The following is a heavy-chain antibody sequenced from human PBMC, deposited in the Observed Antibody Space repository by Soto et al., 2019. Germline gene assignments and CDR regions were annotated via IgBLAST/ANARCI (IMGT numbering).Heavy chain of an antibody. D-gene: IGHD3-9*01. J-gene: IGHJ4*02. CDR3: ARAFYDVLTGYYVRYFDH. Sequence: SETLSLTCTVSGGSISSGDYYWSWVRQPPGKGLEWIGYIFYRGTTYYNASLKSRLSMSVDASKNQFSLKLTSVTAADTARYFCARAFYDVLTGYYVRYFDHWGQGILVTVSS. CDR2: IFYRGTT. CDR1: GGSISSGDYY. V-gene: IGHV4-30-4*01.